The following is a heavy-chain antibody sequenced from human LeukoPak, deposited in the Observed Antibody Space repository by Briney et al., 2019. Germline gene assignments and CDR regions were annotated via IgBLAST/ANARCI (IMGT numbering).Heavy chain of an antibody. Sequence: ASVKVSCKASGYTFTSYYMHWVRQAPGQGLEWMGIINPSVGSTSYAQKFQGRVTMTRDTSTSTVYMELSSLRSEDTAVYYCARDRGGGGNSGGWYFDLWGRGTLVTVSS. CDR1: GYTFTSYY. CDR3: ARDRGGGGNSGGWYFDL. V-gene: IGHV1-46*01. CDR2: INPSVGST. D-gene: IGHD4-23*01. J-gene: IGHJ2*01.